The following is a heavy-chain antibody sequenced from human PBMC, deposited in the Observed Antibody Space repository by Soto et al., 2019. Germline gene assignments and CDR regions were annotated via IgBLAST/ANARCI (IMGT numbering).Heavy chain of an antibody. J-gene: IGHJ3*01. Sequence: GESLKISCEASGYSFTFYWIGWVRQMPGKGLEWMGIIYPDDSDTRYSPSFQGQVTISADKSISTAYLQWSSLKASNTAMYYCARHQGEQSAFDVWGQGTMLTVS. CDR3: ARHQGEQSAFDV. D-gene: IGHD3-16*01. CDR2: IYPDDSDT. V-gene: IGHV5-51*01. CDR1: GYSFTFYW.